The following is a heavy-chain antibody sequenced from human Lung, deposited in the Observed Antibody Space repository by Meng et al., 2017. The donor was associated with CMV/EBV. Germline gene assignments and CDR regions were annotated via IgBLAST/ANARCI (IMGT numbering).Heavy chain of an antibody. J-gene: IGHJ3*02. Sequence: ASVXVSXKASGYTFTGYYMHWVRQAPGQGLEWMGWINPNSGGTNYAQKFQGRVTMTRDTSISTAYMELSRLRSDDTAVYYCVRLPYGGSGPPWDIWGQGPMVTVSS. D-gene: IGHD4-23*01. CDR2: INPNSGGT. CDR3: VRLPYGGSGPPWDI. CDR1: GYTFTGYY. V-gene: IGHV1-2*02.